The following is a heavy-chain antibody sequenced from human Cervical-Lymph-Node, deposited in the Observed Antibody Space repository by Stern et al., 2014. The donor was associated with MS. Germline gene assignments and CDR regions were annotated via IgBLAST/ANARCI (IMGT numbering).Heavy chain of an antibody. J-gene: IGHJ4*02. CDR2: MNPNSGNT. CDR3: ARGHDFWSGYSGFKLVDY. D-gene: IGHD3-3*01. CDR1: GYTFTSYD. Sequence: QVQLVESGAEVKKPGASVKVSCKASGYTFTSYDINWVRQATGQGLEWMGWMNPNSGNTGYAQKFQGRVTMTRNTSISTAYMELSSLRSEDTAVYYCARGHDFWSGYSGFKLVDYWGQGTLVTVSS. V-gene: IGHV1-8*01.